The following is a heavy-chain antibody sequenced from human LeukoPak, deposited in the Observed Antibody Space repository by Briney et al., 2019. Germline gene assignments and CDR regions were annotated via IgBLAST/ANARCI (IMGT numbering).Heavy chain of an antibody. J-gene: IGHJ3*02. D-gene: IGHD3-22*01. CDR3: ARDDLSSGLGDDAFDI. CDR2: IWYDESNK. Sequence: GRSLRLSCAASGFTFRSYGMHWVRQAPGMGLEWVAVIWYDESNKYCADSVKGRFTISRDNSKNTLYLQMNSLRAEDTAVYYCARDDLSSGLGDDAFDIWGQGTMVTVSS. V-gene: IGHV3-33*01. CDR1: GFTFRSYG.